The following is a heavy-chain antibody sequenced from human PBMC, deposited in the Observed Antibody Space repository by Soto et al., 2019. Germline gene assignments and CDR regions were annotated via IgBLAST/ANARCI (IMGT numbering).Heavy chain of an antibody. CDR1: GGSISSGSYY. CDR3: ASQQLVHYYYGMDV. V-gene: IGHV4-39*01. D-gene: IGHD6-13*01. CDR2: IYYSGST. Sequence: QLQLQESGPGLVKPSETLSLTCTVSGGSISSGSYYWGWIRQPPGKGLEWIGSIYYSGSTYYNPSLNSLVTISVDTPNNQFSLKLSSVTAAYTAMYHCASQQLVHYYYGMDVWGQGTTVTVSS. J-gene: IGHJ6*02.